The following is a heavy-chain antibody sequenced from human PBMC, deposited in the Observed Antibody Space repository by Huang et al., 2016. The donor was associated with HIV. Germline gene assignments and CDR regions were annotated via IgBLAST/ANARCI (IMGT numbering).Heavy chain of an antibody. Sequence: QVQLVESGGGVVQPGTALRLSCAVSGFTFSNYAMNWVRQAPGKGLEWVAVRSNERSTKYYADSVKGRFTISRDNSKNTVYLQMNSLRAEDTAVYYCARSEPSRYYFDYWGQGTLVTVSS. CDR3: ARSEPSRYYFDY. V-gene: IGHV3-30-3*01. CDR2: RSNERSTK. CDR1: GFTFSNYA. J-gene: IGHJ4*02.